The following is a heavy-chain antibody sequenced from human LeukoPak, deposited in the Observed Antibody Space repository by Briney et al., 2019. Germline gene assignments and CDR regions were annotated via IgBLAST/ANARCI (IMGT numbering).Heavy chain of an antibody. V-gene: IGHV4-34*01. CDR2: INHSGST. CDR3: ARRRRPSLRYFDL. D-gene: IGHD6-6*01. Sequence: SETPCHTSAVYRGSFSGYYWSWIRQPPGKGLEWIGEINHSGSTNYNPSLKSRVTISVDTSKNQFSLKLSSVTAADTAVYYCARRRRPSLRYFDLWGRGTLVTVS. CDR1: RGSFSGYY. J-gene: IGHJ2*01.